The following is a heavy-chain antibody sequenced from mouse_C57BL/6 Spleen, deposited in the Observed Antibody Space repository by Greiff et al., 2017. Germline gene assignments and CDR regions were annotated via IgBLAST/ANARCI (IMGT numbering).Heavy chain of an antibody. D-gene: IGHD4-1*02. J-gene: IGHJ4*01. CDR1: GYTFTSYW. CDR3: ARKDQLGRRAMDD. V-gene: IGHV1-55*01. Sequence: VQLQQPGAELVKPGASVKMSCKASGYTFTSYWITWVKQRPGQGLEWIGDIYPGSGSTNYNEKFKSKATLTVDTSSSTAYMQLSSLTSEDSAVYYCARKDQLGRRAMDDWGQGTSVTVSS. CDR2: IYPGSGST.